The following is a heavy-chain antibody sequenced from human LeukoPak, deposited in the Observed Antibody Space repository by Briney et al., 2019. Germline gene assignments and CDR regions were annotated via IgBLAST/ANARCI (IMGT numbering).Heavy chain of an antibody. CDR2: IYYSGST. CDR3: ARNGRRYSGYDLGY. D-gene: IGHD5-12*01. J-gene: IGHJ4*02. V-gene: IGHV4-30-4*01. Sequence: SETLSLTCTVSGGSISSGDYYWSWIRQPPGKGLEWIGYIYYSGSTYYNPSLKSRVTISVDTSKNQFSLKLSSVTAADTAVYHCARNGRRYSGYDLGYWGQGTLVTVSS. CDR1: GGSISSGDYY.